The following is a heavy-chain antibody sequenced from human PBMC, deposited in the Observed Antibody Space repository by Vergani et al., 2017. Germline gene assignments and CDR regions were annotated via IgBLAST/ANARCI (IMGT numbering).Heavy chain of an antibody. CDR3: ARHVTQDYYNDSGYFDY. J-gene: IGHJ4*02. CDR2: VYPSGTT. Sequence: QVQLHESGPGLVKPSETLSLICSVSGVSMQSGSFYWTWLRQTAERRLEWMGRVYPSGTTNYNPSLNGRVTIFVDKSKNLLSLRLNSVTAADTAVYYCARHVTQDYYNDSGYFDYWGLGTLVTVSS. D-gene: IGHD3-22*01. V-gene: IGHV4-61*02. CDR1: GVSMQSGSFY.